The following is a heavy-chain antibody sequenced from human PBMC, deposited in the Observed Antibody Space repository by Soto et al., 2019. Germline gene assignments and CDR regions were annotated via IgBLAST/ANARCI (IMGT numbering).Heavy chain of an antibody. CDR3: ARDKITGLFDC. CDR1: GGSFSGYY. V-gene: IGHV4-34*01. J-gene: IGHJ4*02. CDR2: INHSGST. D-gene: IGHD2-8*02. Sequence: SETLSLTCAGYGGSFSGYYWTWIRQPPGTGLEWIGEINHSGSTNYNPSLKSRVTISVDTSKNQFSLKLTSVTAADTAVYYCARDKITGLFDCWGQGTLVTVSS.